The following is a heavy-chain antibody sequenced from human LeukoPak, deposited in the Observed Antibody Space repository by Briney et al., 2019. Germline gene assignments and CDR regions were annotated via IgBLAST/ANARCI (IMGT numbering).Heavy chain of an antibody. CDR2: ISSSSSYI. D-gene: IGHD4-17*01. CDR3: ARGRMDDYGDYPDY. CDR1: GFTFSSYN. J-gene: IGHJ4*02. Sequence: GWSLRLSCAASGFTFSSYNMNWVRQAPGKGLEWVSSISSSSSYIYYADSVKGRFTISRDNAKNSLYLQMNSLRAEDTAVYYCARGRMDDYGDYPDYWGQGTLVTVSS. V-gene: IGHV3-21*01.